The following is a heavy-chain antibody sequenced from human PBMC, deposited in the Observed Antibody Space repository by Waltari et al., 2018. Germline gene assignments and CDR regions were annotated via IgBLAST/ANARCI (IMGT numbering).Heavy chain of an antibody. CDR1: GYSFTSYW. J-gene: IGHJ4*02. V-gene: IGHV5-51*01. Sequence: EVQPVQSGAAVKKPGESLQISCQGSGYSFTSYWIGWVRQMPGKGLEWMGIIYPGDSDTRYSPSFQGQVTISADKSISTAYLQWSSLKASDTAMYYCARQGDWNYGDTRTLWDYWGQGTLVTVSS. CDR3: ARQGDWNYGDTRTLWDY. CDR2: IYPGDSDT. D-gene: IGHD1-7*01.